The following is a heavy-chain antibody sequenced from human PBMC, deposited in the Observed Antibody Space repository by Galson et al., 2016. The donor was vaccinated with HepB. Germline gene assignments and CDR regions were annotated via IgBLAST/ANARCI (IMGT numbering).Heavy chain of an antibody. CDR2: ISRNSGSI. CDR1: GFTFDEYA. Sequence: SLRLSCAASGFTFDEYAMHWVRQAPGKGLEWVSGISRNSGSIGYADSVKGRFTMSRDNAKNSLYLQMNSLRAEDTAIYYCAKDGEWLVQGAFDVWGQGTMVTVSS. CDR3: AKDGEWLVQGAFDV. J-gene: IGHJ3*01. V-gene: IGHV3-9*01. D-gene: IGHD6-19*01.